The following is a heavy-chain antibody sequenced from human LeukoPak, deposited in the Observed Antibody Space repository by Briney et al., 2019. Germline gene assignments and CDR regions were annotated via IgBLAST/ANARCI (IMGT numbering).Heavy chain of an antibody. J-gene: IGHJ4*02. Sequence: GGSLRLSCAASGFTFSSYAMHWVRQAPGKGLEWVSYIRSSGSTIYYADSVKGRFTISRDNAKNSLYLQMNSLRADDTAVYYCARVAEAAAFDYWGQGTLVTVSS. CDR3: ARVAEAAAFDY. CDR2: IRSSGSTI. D-gene: IGHD6-13*01. V-gene: IGHV3-48*04. CDR1: GFTFSSYA.